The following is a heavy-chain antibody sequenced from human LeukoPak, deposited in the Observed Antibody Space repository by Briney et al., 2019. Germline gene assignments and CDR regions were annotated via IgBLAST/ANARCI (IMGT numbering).Heavy chain of an antibody. D-gene: IGHD1-26*01. CDR3: ARRRWSSFDY. V-gene: IGHV1-69*06. CDR2: IIPIFGTA. CDR1: GGTFSSYA. J-gene: IGHJ4*02. Sequence: VASVKVSCKASGGTFSSYAISWVRQAPGQGLEWMGGIIPIFGTANYAQKFQGRVTITADKSTSTAYMELSSLRSEDTAVYYCARRRWSSFDYWGQGTLVTVSS.